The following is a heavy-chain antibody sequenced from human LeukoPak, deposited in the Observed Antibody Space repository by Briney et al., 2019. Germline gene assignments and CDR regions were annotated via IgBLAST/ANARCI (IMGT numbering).Heavy chain of an antibody. CDR3: ARDLDVEMATGLGAYDAFDI. J-gene: IGHJ3*02. Sequence: ASVKVSCKASGYTFTGYYIHWVRQAPGQGLEWMGWINPNSGGTNYAQKFQGRVTMTRDTSISTAYMELSRLRYDDTAVYYCARDLDVEMATGLGAYDAFDIWGQGTMVTVSS. CDR2: INPNSGGT. D-gene: IGHD5-24*01. V-gene: IGHV1-2*02. CDR1: GYTFTGYY.